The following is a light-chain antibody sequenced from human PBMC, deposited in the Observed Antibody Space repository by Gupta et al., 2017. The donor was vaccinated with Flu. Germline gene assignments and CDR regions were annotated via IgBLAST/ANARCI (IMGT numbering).Light chain of an antibody. J-gene: IGKJ1*01. Sequence: GTLSLSPGERATLACRASQSVSSSYLAWYQQKPGQAPRLLIYGASSRATGIPDRFSGSASGTDFTLTISRLEPEDFAVYYCQQYGSSPWTFGQGTKVEIK. CDR2: GAS. V-gene: IGKV3-20*01. CDR3: QQYGSSPWT. CDR1: QSVSSSY.